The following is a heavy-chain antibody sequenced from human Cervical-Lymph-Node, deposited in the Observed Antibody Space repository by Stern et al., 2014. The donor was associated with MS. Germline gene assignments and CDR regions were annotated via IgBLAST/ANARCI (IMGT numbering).Heavy chain of an antibody. CDR1: GFIFSDYT. V-gene: IGHV3-21*01. J-gene: IGHJ3*02. CDR3: ARVVGSSDAFDI. CDR2: SSSNSNYK. D-gene: IGHD1-26*01. Sequence: EVQLVESGGGLVKPGGSLRLSCAASGFIFSDYTLNWVRQAPGQGLEWVSSSSSNSNYKHYADSVKGRFTISRDNAKNSIFLQMNSLRAEDAAVYYCARVVGSSDAFDIWGQGTMVTVSS.